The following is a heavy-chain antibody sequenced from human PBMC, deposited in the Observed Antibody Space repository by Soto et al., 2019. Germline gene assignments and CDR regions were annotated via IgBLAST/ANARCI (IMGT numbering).Heavy chain of an antibody. CDR1: GFTFSSYG. V-gene: IGHV3-30*18. D-gene: IGHD3-3*01. J-gene: IGHJ4*02. Sequence: QVQLVESGGGVVQPGRSLRLSCAASGFTFSSYGMHWVRQAPGKGLEWVAVISYDGSNKYYADSVKGRFTISRDNSKNTLYLQMNSLRAEDTAVYYCAKDGEEWPFPRGYLFRGYFDYWGQGTLVTVSS. CDR2: ISYDGSNK. CDR3: AKDGEEWPFPRGYLFRGYFDY.